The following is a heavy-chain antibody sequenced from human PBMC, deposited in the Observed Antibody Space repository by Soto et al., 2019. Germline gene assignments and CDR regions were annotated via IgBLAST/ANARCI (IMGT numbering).Heavy chain of an antibody. CDR2: IIPGFGRV. CDR1: GGSFNTYA. J-gene: IGHJ4*02. Sequence: SVKVSCKASGGSFNTYAISWVRQAPGQGLEWMGGIIPGFGRVSYAQNFLGRRTITADDSTSTAYMELRSLRSDDTAIYYCADLSRAYCISSTCPPDCWVQGSLVTVSS. CDR3: ADLSRAYCISSTCPPDC. V-gene: IGHV1-69*13. D-gene: IGHD2-2*01.